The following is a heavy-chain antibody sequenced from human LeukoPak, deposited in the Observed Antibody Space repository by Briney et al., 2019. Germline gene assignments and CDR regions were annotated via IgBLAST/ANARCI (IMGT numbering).Heavy chain of an antibody. V-gene: IGHV4-59*01. CDR1: GGSISSYY. D-gene: IGHD2-15*01. Sequence: SETLSLTCTVSGGSISSYYWSWIRQPPGKGLEWIGYIYYSGSTNYNPSLKSRVTISVDTSKNQFSLKLSSVTAADTAVYYCARYIGYCSGGSCYRTNYYYYYGMDVWGRGTTVTVSS. CDR2: IYYSGST. CDR3: ARYIGYCSGGSCYRTNYYYYYGMDV. J-gene: IGHJ6*02.